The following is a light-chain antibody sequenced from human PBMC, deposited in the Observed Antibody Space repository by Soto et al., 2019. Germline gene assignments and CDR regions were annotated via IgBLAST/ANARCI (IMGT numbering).Light chain of an antibody. CDR1: QSVSSY. V-gene: IGKV3-11*01. J-gene: IGKJ4*01. Sequence: EIVLTQSPATLSLSPGESATLSCRASQSVSSYLAWYQQKPGQAPRLLIYDASNRATGIPARFSGSGSGTDFTLTISSLEPEDFAAYYCHQRSNWPLTFGGGTKVEIK. CDR3: HQRSNWPLT. CDR2: DAS.